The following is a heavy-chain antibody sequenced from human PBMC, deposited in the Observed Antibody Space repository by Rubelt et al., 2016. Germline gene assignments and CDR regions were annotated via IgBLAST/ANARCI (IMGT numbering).Heavy chain of an antibody. Sequence: SFAINWVRQAPGQGLEWMGWITTNTGNPTYAQGFTGRFFFSLDTSVSTAYLQISSLKAEDTAVYYCARDSGTYLFDYWGQGTLVTVSS. D-gene: IGHD1-26*01. CDR3: ARDSGTYLFDY. V-gene: IGHV7-4-1*02. CDR1: SFA. J-gene: IGHJ4*02. CDR2: ITTNTGNP.